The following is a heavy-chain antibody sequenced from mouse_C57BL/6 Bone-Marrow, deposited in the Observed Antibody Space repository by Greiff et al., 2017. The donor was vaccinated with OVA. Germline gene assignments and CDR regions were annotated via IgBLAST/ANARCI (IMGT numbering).Heavy chain of an antibody. CDR1: GFTFTDYY. D-gene: IGHD1-1*01. CDR2: VYPYNGGT. J-gene: IGHJ3*01. CDR3: ASLYYGSSYETWFAY. V-gene: IGHV1-36*01. Sequence: VQLQQSGPVLVKPGPSVKISCKASGFTFTDYYMHWVKQSHGKSLEWIGLVYPYNGGTSYNQKFKGKATLTVDTSSSTAYMELNSLTSEDSAVYYCASLYYGSSYETWFAYWGQGTLVTVSA.